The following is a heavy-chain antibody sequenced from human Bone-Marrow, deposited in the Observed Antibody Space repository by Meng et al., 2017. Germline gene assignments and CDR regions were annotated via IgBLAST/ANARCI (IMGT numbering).Heavy chain of an antibody. V-gene: IGHV3-74*01. CDR2: IVSDGGIT. J-gene: IGHJ2*01. CDR1: GFNFGDYQ. D-gene: IGHD3-16*01. Sequence: GESLKISCGASGFNFGDYQMHWVRQSPGKGLEWISRIVSDGGITNYADSVKGRFTISRDNAKNTLYLQMNSLGADDTAVYYCARDLYGNWYFDLWGRGTLVTVSS. CDR3: ARDLYGNWYFDL.